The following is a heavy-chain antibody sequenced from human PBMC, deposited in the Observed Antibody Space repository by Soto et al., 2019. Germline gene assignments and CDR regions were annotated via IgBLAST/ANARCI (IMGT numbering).Heavy chain of an antibody. D-gene: IGHD2-2*01. CDR3: ARVKTSWYAFDI. CDR1: GYTFTSYA. Sequence: QVQLVQSGAEVKKPGASVKVSCKASGYTFTSYAMHWVRQAPGQRREWMGWINAGNGNTKYSQKFQGRVTITRDTSASTAYMELSSLRSEDTAVYYCARVKTSWYAFDIWGQGTMVTVSS. V-gene: IGHV1-3*01. J-gene: IGHJ3*02. CDR2: INAGNGNT.